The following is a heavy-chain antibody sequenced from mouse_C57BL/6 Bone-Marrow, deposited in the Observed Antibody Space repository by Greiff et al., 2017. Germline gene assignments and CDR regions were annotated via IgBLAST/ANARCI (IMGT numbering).Heavy chain of an antibody. CDR2: SRNKAHDYTT. Sequence: EVQGVESGGGLVQSGRSLRLSCATSGFTFSDFYMEWVRQAPGKGLEWIAASRNKAHDYTTEYSASVKGRFIVSRDTSHSILYLQMDALGAEDTAIYYCAKDARRAGMDYWGQGTSGTVSS. J-gene: IGHJ4*01. CDR1: GFTFSDFY. CDR3: AKDARRAGMDY. V-gene: IGHV7-1*01. D-gene: IGHD3-1*01.